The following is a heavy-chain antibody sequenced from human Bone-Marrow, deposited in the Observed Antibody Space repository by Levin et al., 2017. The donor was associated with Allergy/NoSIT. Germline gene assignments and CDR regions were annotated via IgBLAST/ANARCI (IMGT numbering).Heavy chain of an antibody. CDR3: ARDLSQGSHFGVVIV. Sequence: GESLKISCAASGFTFSDYYMSWIRQAPGKGLEWVSYISSSGSTIYYADSVKGRFTISRDNAKNSLYLQMNSLRAEDTAVYYCARDLSQGSHFGVVIVWGQGTLVTVSS. CDR1: GFTFSDYY. D-gene: IGHD3-3*01. CDR2: ISSSGSTI. J-gene: IGHJ4*02. V-gene: IGHV3-11*01.